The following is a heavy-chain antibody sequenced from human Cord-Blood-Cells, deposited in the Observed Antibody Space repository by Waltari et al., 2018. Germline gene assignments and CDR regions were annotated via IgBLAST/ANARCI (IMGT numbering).Heavy chain of an antibody. CDR3: AIFAVQCVIIDN. V-gene: IGHV4-31*03. Sequence: GPGLVKPSQTLSLTCTVSGGSISRGGYYWSWSRQHPGKGLEWIGYTYYSGSTHYNPSLTSRVTISVDTSKHQFPLKLGSVTAAYAAVYYGAIFAVQCVIIDNWGQGTLVTVSS. CDR2: TYYSGST. CDR1: GGSISRGGYY. J-gene: IGHJ4*02. D-gene: IGHD3-10*01.